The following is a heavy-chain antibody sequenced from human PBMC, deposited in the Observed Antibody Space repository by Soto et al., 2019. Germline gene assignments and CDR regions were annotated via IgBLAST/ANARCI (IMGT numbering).Heavy chain of an antibody. V-gene: IGHV1-58*02. CDR1: GFTFTSSA. J-gene: IGHJ6*03. Sequence: ASVKVSCKASGFTFTSSAMQWVRQARGQRLEWIGWIVVGSGNTNYAQKFRERVTITRDRSTSTAYMELSSLRSEDTAVYYCAAAPDYGEEYYYMDVWGKGTTVTVSS. CDR2: IVVGSGNT. D-gene: IGHD4-17*01. CDR3: AAAPDYGEEYYYMDV.